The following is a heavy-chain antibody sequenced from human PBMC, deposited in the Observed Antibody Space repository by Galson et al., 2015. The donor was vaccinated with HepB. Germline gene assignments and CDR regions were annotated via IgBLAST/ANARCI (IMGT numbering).Heavy chain of an antibody. D-gene: IGHD4-17*01. J-gene: IGHJ3*02. V-gene: IGHV4-39*01. Sequence: LSLTCIVSGGSISSSSYNWGWIRQPPGESPEWIGTISYRGETYYNPSLKSRLAISVDRYKHQLALTLHSVAAADTAVYWCVRHTTVTFPPRISDAFDIWSQGTLVSVSS. CDR1: GGSISSSSYN. CDR2: ISYRGET. CDR3: VRHTTVTFPPRISDAFDI.